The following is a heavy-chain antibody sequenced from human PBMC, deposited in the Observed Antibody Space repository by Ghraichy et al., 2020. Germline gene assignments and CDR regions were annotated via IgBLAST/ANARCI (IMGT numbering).Heavy chain of an antibody. D-gene: IGHD5-18*01. CDR3: ARGGYNYGSNPIDY. J-gene: IGHJ4*02. Sequence: GESLNISCAASGFTFTSYYMTWVRQVPGKGLEWVANIKYDSSEKYYEDSVKGRFTISRDNAKNSLHLQMNSLRPDDTAVYYCARGGYNYGSNPIDYWGQGTLVTVSS. V-gene: IGHV3-7*04. CDR2: IKYDSSEK. CDR1: GFTFTSYY.